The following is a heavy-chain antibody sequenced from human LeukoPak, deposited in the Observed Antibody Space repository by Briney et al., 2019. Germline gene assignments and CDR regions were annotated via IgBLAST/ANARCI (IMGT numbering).Heavy chain of an antibody. Sequence: ASVKVSCRASGYTFTSYAMNWVRQAPGQGLEWMGWINTNTGNPTYAQGFTGRFVFSLDTSVSTAYLQINTLKAEDTAVYYCARPELRWSAYYYMDVWGKGTTVTVSS. CDR2: INTNTGNP. D-gene: IGHD4-23*01. J-gene: IGHJ6*03. V-gene: IGHV7-4-1*02. CDR1: GYTFTSYA. CDR3: ARPELRWSAYYYMDV.